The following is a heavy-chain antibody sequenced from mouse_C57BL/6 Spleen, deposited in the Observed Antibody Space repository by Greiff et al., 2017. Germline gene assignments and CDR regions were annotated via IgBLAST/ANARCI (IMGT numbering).Heavy chain of an antibody. J-gene: IGHJ2*01. CDR2: INYDGSST. CDR1: GFTFSDYY. CDR3: ARGQSYFDY. Sequence: DVKLVESEGGLVQPGSSMKLSCTASGFTFSDYYMAWVRQVPEKGLEWVANINYDGSSTYYLDSLKSRFIISRDNAKNILYLQMSSLKSEDTATYYCARGQSYFDYWGQGATLTVSS. V-gene: IGHV5-16*01. D-gene: IGHD3-2*01.